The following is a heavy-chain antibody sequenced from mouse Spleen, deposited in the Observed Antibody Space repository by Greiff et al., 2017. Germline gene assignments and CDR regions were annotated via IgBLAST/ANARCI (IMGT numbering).Heavy chain of an antibody. J-gene: IGHJ2*01. CDR1: GFTFSSYA. V-gene: IGHV5-9*01. D-gene: IGHD4-1*01. CDR2: ISSGGGNT. CDR3: ARLTGTRGYYFDY. Sequence: EVMLVESGGGLVKLGGSLKLSCAASGFTFSSYAMSWVRQTPEKRLEWVATISSGGGNTYYPDSVKGRFTISRDNAKNTLYLQMSSLKSEDTAMYYCARLTGTRGYYFDYWGQGTTLTVSS.